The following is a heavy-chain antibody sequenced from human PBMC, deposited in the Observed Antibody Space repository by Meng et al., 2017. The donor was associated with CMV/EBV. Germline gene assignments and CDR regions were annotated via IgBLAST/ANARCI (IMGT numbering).Heavy chain of an antibody. CDR1: GFTFGDYA. CDR2: IRSKAYGGTT. CDR3: TRDAERYCSSTSCVPFNY. V-gene: IGHV3-49*04. Sequence: GESLKISCTASGFTFGDYAMSWVRQAPGKGLEWVGFIRSKAYGGTTEYAASVKGRFTISRDDSKSIAYLQMNSLKTEDTAVYYCTRDAERYCSSTSCVPFNYWGQGTLVTVSS. J-gene: IGHJ4*02. D-gene: IGHD2-2*01.